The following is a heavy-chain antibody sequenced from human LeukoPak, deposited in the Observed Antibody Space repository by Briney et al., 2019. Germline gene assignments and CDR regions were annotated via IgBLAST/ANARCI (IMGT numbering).Heavy chain of an antibody. CDR1: GFTFDDYA. D-gene: IGHD6-13*01. V-gene: IGHV3-9*01. CDR2: ISWNSGSI. J-gene: IGHJ4*02. CDR3: AKDIAAAGTGSFDY. Sequence: PGRSLRLSCAASGFTFDDYAMHWDRQAPGKGLEWVSGISWNSGSIGYADSVKGRFTISRDNAKNSLYLQMNSLRAEDTALYYCAKDIAAAGTGSFDYWGQGTLVTVSS.